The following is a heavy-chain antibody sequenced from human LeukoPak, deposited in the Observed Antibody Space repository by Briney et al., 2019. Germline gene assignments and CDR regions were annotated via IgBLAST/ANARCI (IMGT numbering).Heavy chain of an antibody. J-gene: IGHJ4*02. CDR3: ARQPKTVIAVAGNFDY. CDR1: GGSISSSSYH. CDR2: IYYSGST. V-gene: IGHV4-39*01. Sequence: SETLSVTCTVSGGSISSSSYHWGWIRQPPGKGLEWIGSIYYSGSTYYHLSLKSRVTISVDTSKNQFSRKLSSVTAADTAVYYCARQPKTVIAVAGNFDYWGQGTLVTVSS. D-gene: IGHD6-19*01.